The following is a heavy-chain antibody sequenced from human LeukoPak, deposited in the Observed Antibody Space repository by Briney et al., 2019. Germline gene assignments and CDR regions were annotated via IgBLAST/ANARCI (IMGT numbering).Heavy chain of an antibody. D-gene: IGHD2-15*01. V-gene: IGHV4-39*01. CDR3: ARRRSYCSGGSCYSSLFYYMDV. CDR1: GGSISSSSYY. CDR2: IYYSGST. J-gene: IGHJ6*03. Sequence: PSETLSLTCTVSGGSISSSSYYWGWIRQPPGTGLEWIGSIYYSGSTYYNPSLKSRVTISVGTSKNQFSLKLSSVTAADTAVYYCARRRSYCSGGSCYSSLFYYMDVWGKGTTVTVSS.